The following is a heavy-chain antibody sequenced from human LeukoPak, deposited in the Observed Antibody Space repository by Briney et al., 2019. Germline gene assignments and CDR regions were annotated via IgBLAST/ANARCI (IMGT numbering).Heavy chain of an antibody. Sequence: PSQTLSLTCTVSGGSISSGDYYWSWIRQPPGKGLEWIGYIYYSGSTYYNPSLKSRVTISVDTSKNQFSLKLSSVTAADTAVYYCARLRILWWAFDIWGQGTMVTVSS. D-gene: IGHD2-21*01. CDR1: GGSISSGDYY. J-gene: IGHJ3*02. V-gene: IGHV4-30-4*08. CDR2: IYYSGST. CDR3: ARLRILWWAFDI.